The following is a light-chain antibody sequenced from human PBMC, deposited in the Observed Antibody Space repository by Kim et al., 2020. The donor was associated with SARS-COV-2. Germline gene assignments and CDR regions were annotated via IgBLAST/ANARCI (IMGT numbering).Light chain of an antibody. J-gene: IGKJ4*01. CDR3: QQYDSYPLT. V-gene: IGKV1-5*03. Sequence: DIQMTQSPSTLSASVGDRVTITCRASQSISSWLAWYQQKPGKAPKFLIYKASNLENGVPSRFSGSGSGTEFTLTISSLQPDDLATYYCQQYDSYPLTFGGGTKVDIK. CDR2: KAS. CDR1: QSISSW.